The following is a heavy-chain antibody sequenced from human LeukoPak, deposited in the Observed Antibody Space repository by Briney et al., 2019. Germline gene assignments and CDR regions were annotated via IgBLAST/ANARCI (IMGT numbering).Heavy chain of an antibody. Sequence: GSLRLSCAASGFTFSSYGMHWVRQAPGKGLEWVAVIWYDGSNKYYADSVKGRFTISRDNSKNTLYLQMNSLRAEDTAVYYCARAHDYDSSGYFDYWGQGTLVTVSS. J-gene: IGHJ4*02. CDR3: ARAHDYDSSGYFDY. CDR1: GFTFSSYG. D-gene: IGHD3-22*01. CDR2: IWYDGSNK. V-gene: IGHV3-33*01.